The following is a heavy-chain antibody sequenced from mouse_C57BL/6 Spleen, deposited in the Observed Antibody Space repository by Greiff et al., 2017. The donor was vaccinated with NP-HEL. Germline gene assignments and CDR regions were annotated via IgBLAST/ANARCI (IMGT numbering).Heavy chain of an antibody. CDR1: GYTFTDYN. V-gene: IGHV1-22*01. CDR3: ACASDDYGGYYAMDY. D-gene: IGHD2-4*01. J-gene: IGHJ4*01. Sequence: VQLQQSGPELVKPGASVKMSCKASGYTFTDYNMHWVKQSHGKSLEWIGYINPNNGGTSYNQKFKGKATLTVNKSSSTAYLELSSLTSEASAVDICACASDDYGGYYAMDYWGQGTSVTVSS. CDR2: INPNNGGT.